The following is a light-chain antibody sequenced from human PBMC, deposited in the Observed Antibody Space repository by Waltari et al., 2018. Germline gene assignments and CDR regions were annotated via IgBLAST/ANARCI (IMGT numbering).Light chain of an antibody. V-gene: IGKV4-1*01. Sequence: DIVMTQSPDSLAVSLGERATINCKFSQTLFYSSNNKNYLAWYQLKPGQPPKRLIFWASTLESGVPDRFSGSGSATDFTLTIDTLQAEDVAVYYCQQYYTTPTFGQGTKVEIK. CDR2: WAS. J-gene: IGKJ1*01. CDR1: QTLFYSSNNKNY. CDR3: QQYYTTPT.